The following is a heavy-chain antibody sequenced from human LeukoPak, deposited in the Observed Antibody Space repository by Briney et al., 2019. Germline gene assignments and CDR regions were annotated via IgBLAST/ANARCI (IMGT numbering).Heavy chain of an antibody. J-gene: IGHJ4*02. D-gene: IGHD3-10*01. CDR2: IYYSGST. Sequence: SETLSLTCTVSGGSISSYYWSWIRQPPGKGLEWIGYIYYSGSTNYNPSLKSRVTISLDTSKNQFSLELSSVTAADTAVYYCARVGIHYYGSGSYYPIWGQGTLVTVSS. V-gene: IGHV4-59*01. CDR1: GGSISSYY. CDR3: ARVGIHYYGSGSYYPI.